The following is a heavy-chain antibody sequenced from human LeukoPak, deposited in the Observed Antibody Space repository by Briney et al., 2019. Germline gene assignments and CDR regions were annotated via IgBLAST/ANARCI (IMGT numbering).Heavy chain of an antibody. D-gene: IGHD5-24*01. Sequence: SETLSLTCAVYGGSFSGYYWSWIRQPPGKGLEWIGEINHSGSTNYNPSLKSRVTISVDTSKNQFSLKLSSATAADTAVYYCARGRRDGYNLKNFDYWGQGTLVTVSS. CDR1: GGSFSGYY. J-gene: IGHJ4*02. CDR2: INHSGST. V-gene: IGHV4-34*01. CDR3: ARGRRDGYNLKNFDY.